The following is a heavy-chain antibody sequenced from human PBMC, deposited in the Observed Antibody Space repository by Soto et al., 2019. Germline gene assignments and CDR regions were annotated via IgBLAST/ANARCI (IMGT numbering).Heavy chain of an antibody. V-gene: IGHV3-23*01. CDR2: ISGTGGTT. D-gene: IGHD5-12*01. CDR1: GFTFRSYA. CDR3: AKYPEYSAYDGSYFDY. J-gene: IGHJ4*02. Sequence: PGGSLRLSCAASGFTFRSYAMSWVRQAPGKGLEWVSVISGTGGTTYYADSVKGRFTISRDNSKSTLFLQMNSLRTEDTAVYYCAKYPEYSAYDGSYFDYWGQGSRVTVSS.